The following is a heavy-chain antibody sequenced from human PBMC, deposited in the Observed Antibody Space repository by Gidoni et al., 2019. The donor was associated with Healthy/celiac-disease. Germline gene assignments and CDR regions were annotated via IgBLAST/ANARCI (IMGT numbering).Heavy chain of an antibody. Sequence: VQLVESGGGVVQPGRSLRLSCAASGFTFSSYGMHWVRQAPGKGLEWVAVIWYDGSNKYYADSVKGRFTISRDNSKNTLYLQMNSLRAEDTAVYYCARGLSADGMDVWGQGTTVTVSS. CDR1: GFTFSSYG. CDR2: IWYDGSNK. D-gene: IGHD2-15*01. CDR3: ARGLSADGMDV. V-gene: IGHV3-33*01. J-gene: IGHJ6*02.